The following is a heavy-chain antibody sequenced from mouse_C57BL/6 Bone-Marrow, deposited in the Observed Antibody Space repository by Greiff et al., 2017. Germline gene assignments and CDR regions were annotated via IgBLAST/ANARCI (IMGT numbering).Heavy chain of an antibody. J-gene: IGHJ2*01. CDR2: IRLKSDNYAT. D-gene: IGHD2-1*01. CDR3: TGLYGNYDY. CDR1: GFTFSNYW. Sequence: EVQGVESGGGLVQPGGSMKLSCVASGFTFSNYWMNWVRQSQEKGLEWVAQIRLKSDNYATHYAESVKGRFTISRDDSKSSVYLQMSNLRTEETGIYYCTGLYGNYDYWGQGTTLTVSS. V-gene: IGHV6-3*01.